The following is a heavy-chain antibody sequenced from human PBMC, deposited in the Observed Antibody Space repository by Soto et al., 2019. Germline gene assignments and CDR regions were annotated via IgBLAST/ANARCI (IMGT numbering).Heavy chain of an antibody. D-gene: IGHD6-19*01. J-gene: IGHJ4*02. Sequence: SQTLSLPCAISGDSVSSNSASWTLIRQSPSRGLEWLGRTYYRSKWYNDYAVSVKSRMTINPDTSKNQFSLQLNSVTPEDTAVYYCARTTVAGTYSHFDYWGQGTLVTVYS. CDR1: GDSVSSNSAS. V-gene: IGHV6-1*01. CDR3: ARTTVAGTYSHFDY. CDR2: TYYRSKWYN.